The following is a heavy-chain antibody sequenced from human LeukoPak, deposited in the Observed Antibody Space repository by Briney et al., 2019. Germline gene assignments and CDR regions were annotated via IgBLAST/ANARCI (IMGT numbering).Heavy chain of an antibody. Sequence: GGSLRLSCAASGFTFHDYAMHWVRQAPGKGLEWVSLISGDGGSTYYADSVKGRFTISRDNSKNSLFLQMSGLRTEDTALYHCARDTKPSTITPDYWGQGTLVTVSS. V-gene: IGHV3-43*02. D-gene: IGHD4-11*01. CDR3: ARDTKPSTITPDY. CDR2: ISGDGGST. CDR1: GFTFHDYA. J-gene: IGHJ4*02.